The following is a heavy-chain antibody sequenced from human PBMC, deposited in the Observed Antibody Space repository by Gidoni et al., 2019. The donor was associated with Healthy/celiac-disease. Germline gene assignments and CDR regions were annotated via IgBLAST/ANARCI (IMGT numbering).Heavy chain of an antibody. D-gene: IGHD2-2*01. CDR1: GYTFTSYG. CDR3: ARQQLLTRIVVWFDP. J-gene: IGHJ5*02. Sequence: QVQLVQSGAEVKKPGAAVKVSCKASGYTFTSYGISWVRQAPGQGLEWMGWISAYNGNTNYAQKLQGRVTMTTDTSTSTAYMELRSLRSDDTAVYYCARQQLLTRIVVWFDPWGQGTLVTVSS. CDR2: ISAYNGNT. V-gene: IGHV1-18*01.